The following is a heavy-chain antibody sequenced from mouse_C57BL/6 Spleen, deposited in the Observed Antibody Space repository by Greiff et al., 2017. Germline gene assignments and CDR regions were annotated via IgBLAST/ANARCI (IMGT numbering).Heavy chain of an antibody. J-gene: IGHJ4*01. V-gene: IGHV2-3*01. D-gene: IGHD2-4*01. CDR2: IWGDGST. Sequence: VQLQESGPGLVAPSQSLSITCTVSGFSLTSYGVSWVRQPPGKGLEWLGVIWGDGSTTYPSALISRLSISKDNSKSQVFLKLNRLQTEDTATYYGAKPEEYDYDGGYAMDYWGQGTSVTVSS. CDR3: AKPEEYDYDGGYAMDY. CDR1: GFSLTSYG.